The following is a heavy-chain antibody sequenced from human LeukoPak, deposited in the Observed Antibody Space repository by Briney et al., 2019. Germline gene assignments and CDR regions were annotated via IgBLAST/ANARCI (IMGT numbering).Heavy chain of an antibody. CDR3: ARNVLLWFGEFVFDY. D-gene: IGHD3-10*01. CDR1: GGSFRGYY. Sequence: PSETLSLTCAVYGGSFRGYYWSWIRQPPGKGLEWIGEINHSGSTNYNPSLKSRVTISVDTSKNQFSLKLSSVTAADTAVYYCARNVLLWFGEFVFDYWGQGTLVTVSS. V-gene: IGHV4-34*01. J-gene: IGHJ4*02. CDR2: INHSGST.